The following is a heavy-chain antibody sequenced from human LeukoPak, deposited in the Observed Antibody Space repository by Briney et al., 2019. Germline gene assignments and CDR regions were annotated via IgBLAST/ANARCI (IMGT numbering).Heavy chain of an antibody. J-gene: IGHJ4*02. CDR2: IYHSGST. Sequence: PSETLSLTCAVSGGSISSGGYSWSWIRQPPGKGLEWIGYIYHSGSTYYNPSLKSRVTISVDRSKNQFSLKLSSVTAADTAVYYCARVGSRYYFDYWGQGTLVTVSS. D-gene: IGHD2-15*01. CDR3: ARVGSRYYFDY. CDR1: GGSISSGGYS. V-gene: IGHV4-30-2*01.